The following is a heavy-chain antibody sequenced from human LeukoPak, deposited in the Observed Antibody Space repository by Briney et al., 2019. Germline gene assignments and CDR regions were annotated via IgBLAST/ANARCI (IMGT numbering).Heavy chain of an antibody. J-gene: IGHJ4*02. CDR1: GFTFSSYA. CDR3: AKGSGETAAPLPR. CDR2: ISGSGGST. Sequence: GGSLRLSCVASGFTFSSYAMSWVRQAPGKGLEWVSAISGSGGSTYYADSVKGRFTISRDNSKNTLYLQMNSLRAEDTAAYYCAKGSGETAAPLPRWGQGTLVTVSS. D-gene: IGHD2-15*01. V-gene: IGHV3-23*01.